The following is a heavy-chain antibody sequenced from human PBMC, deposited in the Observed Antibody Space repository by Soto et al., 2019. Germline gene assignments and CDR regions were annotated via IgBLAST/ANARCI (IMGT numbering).Heavy chain of an antibody. J-gene: IGHJ4*02. CDR3: AMRRDGYISGY. Sequence: EVQVLESGGGLGQPGGSLRLSCVASGFTFSKLGMSWVRQAPGKGLEWVSFISGSGSSTYYADSVKGRFAVFRDNSKNTVYLQMNSLRVEDTAVYYCAMRRDGYISGYLGQGTLVTVSS. CDR1: GFTFSKLG. CDR2: ISGSGSST. D-gene: IGHD5-12*01. V-gene: IGHV3-23*01.